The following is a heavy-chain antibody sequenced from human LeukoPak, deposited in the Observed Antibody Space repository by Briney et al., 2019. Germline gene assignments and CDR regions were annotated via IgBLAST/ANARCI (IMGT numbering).Heavy chain of an antibody. Sequence: SETLSLTCTVSGDSISSTSYYWSWIRQPAGKGLEWIGRIYTSGSSDYNPSLKSRVTVSVDTSKNHFSLKLSSVTAADTAVYYCARGYSGYGTRFDPWGQGTLVTVSS. CDR3: ARGYSGYGTRFDP. J-gene: IGHJ5*02. CDR1: GDSISSTSYY. V-gene: IGHV4-61*02. D-gene: IGHD5-12*01. CDR2: IYTSGSS.